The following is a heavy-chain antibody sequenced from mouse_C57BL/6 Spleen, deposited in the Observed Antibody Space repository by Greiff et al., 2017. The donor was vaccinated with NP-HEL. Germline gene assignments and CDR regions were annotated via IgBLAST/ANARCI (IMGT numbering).Heavy chain of an antibody. CDR3: ARDADYYGSSPLGYFDV. Sequence: EVKLVESGGGLVQSGRSLRLSCATSGFTFSDFYMEWVRQAPGKGLEWIAASRNKANAYSTAYSASGKGRFIVSRDTSQSILYLQMNALRAEDTAIYYCARDADYYGSSPLGYFDVWGTGTTVTVSS. CDR1: GFTFSDFY. D-gene: IGHD1-1*01. J-gene: IGHJ1*03. V-gene: IGHV7-1*01. CDR2: SRNKANAYST.